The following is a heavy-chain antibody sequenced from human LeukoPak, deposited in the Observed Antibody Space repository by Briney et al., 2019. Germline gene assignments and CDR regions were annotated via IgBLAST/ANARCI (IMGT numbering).Heavy chain of an antibody. CDR3: ARGQSTEYYYDSSGYLRSYYYGMDV. CDR1: GGTFNEYT. J-gene: IGHJ6*02. Sequence: ASVKVSCKASGGTFNEYTISWVRQRPGQGLEWMGGIIPIFGTANYAQKFQGRVTITADESTSTAYMELSSLRSEDTAVYYCARGQSTEYYYDSSGYLRSYYYGMDVWGQGTTVTVSS. CDR2: IIPIFGTA. D-gene: IGHD3-22*01. V-gene: IGHV1-69*13.